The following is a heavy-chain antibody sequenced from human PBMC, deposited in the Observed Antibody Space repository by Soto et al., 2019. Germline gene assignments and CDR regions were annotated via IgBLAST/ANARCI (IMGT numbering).Heavy chain of an antibody. Sequence: PSETLSLTCIVSGGSVRSGTYYWSWIRQSPGKGLEWIGYIYYSGDTNYNPSLKSRVTVSVDTSQNRFSLKLRSVTAADTAVYFCARALRGYDWNRRTDYFHGLDVWGQGTTVTVSS. CDR1: GGSVRSGTYY. CDR2: IYYSGDT. CDR3: ARALRGYDWNRRTDYFHGLDV. D-gene: IGHD1-20*01. V-gene: IGHV4-61*03. J-gene: IGHJ6*02.